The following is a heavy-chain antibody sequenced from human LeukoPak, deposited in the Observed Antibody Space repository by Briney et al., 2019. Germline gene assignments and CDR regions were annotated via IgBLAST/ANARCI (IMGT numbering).Heavy chain of an antibody. Sequence: GGSLRLSCAASEFTFNIYDMHWVRQAPGKGLEWVAVIWYDGSNKYYADSVKGRFTISRDNSKNTLYLQMNSLRAEDTAVYYCARIEEPHYFDSWGQGTLVTVSS. D-gene: IGHD1-26*01. CDR3: ARIEEPHYFDS. V-gene: IGHV3-33*01. CDR2: IWYDGSNK. J-gene: IGHJ4*02. CDR1: EFTFNIYD.